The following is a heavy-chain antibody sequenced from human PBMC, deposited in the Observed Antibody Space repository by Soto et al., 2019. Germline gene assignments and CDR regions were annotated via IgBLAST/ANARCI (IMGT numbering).Heavy chain of an antibody. CDR2: SSPRGDTI. CDR1: GFSLANYP. J-gene: IGHJ4*02. CDR3: AKGPHTNVGWPYYFES. V-gene: IGHV3-48*02. Sequence: GRLRRSGGASGFSLANYPMNWVRKTPGKGLEWISYSSPRGDTIYYADSVEGRFTISRDNARNSLSLHMSSLRDEDSALYYCAKGPHTNVGWPYYFESWGQGVPVTVSS. D-gene: IGHD6-19*01.